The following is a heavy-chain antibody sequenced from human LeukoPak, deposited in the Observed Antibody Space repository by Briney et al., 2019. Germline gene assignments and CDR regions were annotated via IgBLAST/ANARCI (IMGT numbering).Heavy chain of an antibody. J-gene: IGHJ4*02. D-gene: IGHD3-16*01. V-gene: IGHV1-2*02. CDR3: ARVGGGPVYYFDS. CDR2: INAYSGGT. CDR1: GYTFTGYY. Sequence: GASVKVSCKASGYTFTGYYIHWVRQAPGQGLEWMGWINAYSGGTNYAQKSQGRVTMTRDTSISTAYMELSSLRSDDTAVYYCARVGGGPVYYFDSWGQGTLVTVSS.